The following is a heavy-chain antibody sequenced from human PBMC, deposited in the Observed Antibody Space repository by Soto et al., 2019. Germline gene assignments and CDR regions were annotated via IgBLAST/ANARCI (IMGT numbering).Heavy chain of an antibody. D-gene: IGHD5-18*01. Sequence: SVKVSCKASGFTFTSSAVQWVRQARGQRLEWTGWIVVGSGNTNYAQKFQERVTITRDMSTSTAYMELSSLRSEDTAVYYCAAVYRDVGATATEYWGQGTLVTVSS. V-gene: IGHV1-58*01. J-gene: IGHJ4*02. CDR3: AAVYRDVGATATEY. CDR2: IVVGSGNT. CDR1: GFTFTSSA.